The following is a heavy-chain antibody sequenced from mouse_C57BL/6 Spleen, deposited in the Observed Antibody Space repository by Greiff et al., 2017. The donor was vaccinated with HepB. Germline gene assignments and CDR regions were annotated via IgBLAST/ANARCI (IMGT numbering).Heavy chain of an antibody. CDR3: ARSGDYYGSSYWYFDV. CDR2: IYPGSGST. V-gene: IGHV1-55*01. Sequence: QVQLQQSGAELVKPGASVKMSCKASGYTFTSYWITWVKQRPGQGLEWIGDIYPGSGSTNYNEKFKSKATLTVDTSSSTAYMQLSSLTSEDSAVYYCARSGDYYGSSYWYFDVWGTGTTVTVSS. J-gene: IGHJ1*03. D-gene: IGHD1-1*01. CDR1: GYTFTSYW.